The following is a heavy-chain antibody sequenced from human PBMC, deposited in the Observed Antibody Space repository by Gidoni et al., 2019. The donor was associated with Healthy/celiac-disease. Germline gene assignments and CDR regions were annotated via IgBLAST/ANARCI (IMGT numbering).Heavy chain of an antibody. J-gene: IGHJ6*02. CDR2: ISCSGGST. Sequence: EVQLLESGGGLVQPGGSLRLSCAASGFTFSSYAMSWVRQAPGKGLEWVSAISCSGGSTYYADSVMGRFTVSRDNSKNTLYLQMNSLRAEDTAVYYCALAKRCIVGALSWVDVWGQGTTVTVSS. D-gene: IGHD1-26*01. CDR1: GFTFSSYA. CDR3: ALAKRCIVGALSWVDV. V-gene: IGHV3-23*01.